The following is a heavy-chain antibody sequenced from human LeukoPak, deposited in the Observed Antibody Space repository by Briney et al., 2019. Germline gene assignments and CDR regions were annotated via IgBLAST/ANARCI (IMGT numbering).Heavy chain of an antibody. J-gene: IGHJ4*02. CDR3: AKAGRDVPRNYGDQRFDC. CDR1: RCSFSSYG. CDR2: ISFDGSNH. V-gene: IGHV3-30*18. D-gene: IGHD4-17*01. Sequence: GGSLRLSCTASRCSFSSYGMHWLRQASGKGPEWLAVISFDGSNHYYADSVKGRFTISRDNSKNTLYLQVNSLRVEDTAVYYCAKAGRDVPRNYGDQRFDCWGQGTLVTVSS.